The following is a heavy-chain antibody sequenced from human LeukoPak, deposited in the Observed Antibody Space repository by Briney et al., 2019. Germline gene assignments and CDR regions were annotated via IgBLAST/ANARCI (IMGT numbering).Heavy chain of an antibody. V-gene: IGHV3-64D*06. CDR3: VRGTGY. CDR1: GFTFSTYV. Sequence: PGGSLRLSCSVSGFTFSTYVMHWVRQAPGKGLEYVSAISSNGDNTYYADSVKGRFTISRDNSKNTLYIQMSSLRADDTAVYYCVRGTGYWGQGTLVTVSS. J-gene: IGHJ4*02. CDR2: ISSNGDNT.